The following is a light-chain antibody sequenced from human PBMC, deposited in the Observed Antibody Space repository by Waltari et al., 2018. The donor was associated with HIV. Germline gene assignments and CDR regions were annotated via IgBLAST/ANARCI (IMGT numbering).Light chain of an antibody. CDR2: KNI. V-gene: IGLV1-47*01. J-gene: IGLJ1*01. CDR3: VGWDASLSAYV. Sequence: QSVLTQPPSASGTPGQRVTISCSGSSSNIVNDNVYWYQQLPGTTPKLLIYKNIRRPSGFPDRFAGSKSGTSAYLAIRGLRSEDEADYYCVGWDASLSAYVFGAGTKVTVL. CDR1: SSNIVNDN.